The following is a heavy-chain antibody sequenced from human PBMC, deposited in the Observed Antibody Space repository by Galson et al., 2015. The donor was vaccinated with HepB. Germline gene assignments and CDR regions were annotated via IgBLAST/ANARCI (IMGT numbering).Heavy chain of an antibody. CDR3: ARYGGSGSYYNDARYYYYGMDV. V-gene: IGHV1-18*01. Sequence: QSGAEVKKPGASVKVSCKASGYTFTSYGISWVRQAPGQGLERMGWISAYNGNTNYAQKLQGRDTMTTDTSTSTAYMKLRSLRSDDTAVYYCARYGGSGSYYNDARYYYYGMDVWGQGTTVTVSS. D-gene: IGHD3-10*01. CDR2: ISAYNGNT. J-gene: IGHJ6*02. CDR1: GYTFTSYG.